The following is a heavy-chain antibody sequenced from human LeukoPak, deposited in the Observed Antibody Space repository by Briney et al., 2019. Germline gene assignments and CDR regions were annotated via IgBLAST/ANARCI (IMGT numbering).Heavy chain of an antibody. J-gene: IGHJ5*02. CDR1: GFTFSSYG. V-gene: IGHV3-30*18. D-gene: IGHD3-16*02. CDR3: AKAIVSQRNWFDP. Sequence: PGGSLRLSCAASGFTFSSYGMHWVRQAPGKGLEWVAVISYDGSNKYYADSVKGRFTISRDNSKNTLYLQMNSLRAEDTAVYYCAKAIVSQRNWFDPWGQGTLVTVSS. CDR2: ISYDGSNK.